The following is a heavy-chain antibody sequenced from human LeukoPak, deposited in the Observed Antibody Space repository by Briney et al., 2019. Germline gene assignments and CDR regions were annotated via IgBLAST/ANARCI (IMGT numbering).Heavy chain of an antibody. J-gene: IGHJ4*02. Sequence: SETLSLTCTVSGGSISSSSYYWGWIRQPPGKGLEWIGSIYYSGSTYYNPSLKSRVTISVDTSKNQFSLKLSSVTAADTAVYYCARDVYCGGDCRSYYFDYWGQGTLVIVSS. CDR2: IYYSGST. CDR1: GGSISSSSYY. V-gene: IGHV4-39*07. CDR3: ARDVYCGGDCRSYYFDY. D-gene: IGHD2-21*02.